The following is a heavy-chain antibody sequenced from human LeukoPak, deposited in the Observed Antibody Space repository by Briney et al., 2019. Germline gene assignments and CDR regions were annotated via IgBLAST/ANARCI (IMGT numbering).Heavy chain of an antibody. CDR2: IYNSGST. CDR1: GGSISSGGYY. CDR3: ARDADPGIAARLLFDY. Sequence: PSETLTLTCTVSGGSISSGGYYWSWIRQPPGKGLEWIGYIYNSGSTYYNPSLKSRVTISVDRSKNQFSLKLSSVTAADTAVYYCARDADPGIAARLLFDYWGQGTLVTVAS. J-gene: IGHJ4*02. V-gene: IGHV4-30-2*01. D-gene: IGHD6-6*01.